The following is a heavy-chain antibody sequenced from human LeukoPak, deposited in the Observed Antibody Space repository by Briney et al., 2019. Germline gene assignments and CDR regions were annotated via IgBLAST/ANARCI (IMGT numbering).Heavy chain of an antibody. CDR1: GYTFTNYG. D-gene: IGHD3-22*01. J-gene: IGHJ4*02. Sequence: ASVNVSCKASGYTFTNYGISWVRQAPGRGLEWMGWISAYSGDTISAQKFQGRATMTIERSTSTAYIELRSLRYDDTAVYYCAREPPRYYDTQTCDYWGQGTLVTVSS. V-gene: IGHV1-18*01. CDR2: ISAYSGDT. CDR3: AREPPRYYDTQTCDY.